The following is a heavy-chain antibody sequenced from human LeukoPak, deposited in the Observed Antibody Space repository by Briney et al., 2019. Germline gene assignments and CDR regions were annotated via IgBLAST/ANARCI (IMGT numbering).Heavy chain of an antibody. CDR3: TTAPSGYAYMNGWHLDY. CDR1: GFGFSYAW. Sequence: GGSLRLSCAASGFGFSYAWMSWVRQAPGKGPEWIGRIKRKSDGETTDYAAPVKGRFTISRDDSKNTLFLQMNSLKTEDTAFYYCTTAPSGYAYMNGWHLDYWAREPWSPSPQ. D-gene: IGHD5-18*01. V-gene: IGHV3-15*01. CDR2: IKRKSDGETT. J-gene: IGHJ4*02.